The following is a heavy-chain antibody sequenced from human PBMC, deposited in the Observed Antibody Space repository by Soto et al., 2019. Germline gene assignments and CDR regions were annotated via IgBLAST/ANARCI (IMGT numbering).Heavy chain of an antibody. Sequence: ASVKVSCKASGYTFTNSGSNWVRQAPGQGLEWMGWISSDNGKTNYAQHLQGRVSMTTDTSTSTAYMDLGSLRSDDTAVYYCGIPVVPQGPWHYFYYLGQGTLVTLS. J-gene: IGHJ4*02. V-gene: IGHV1-18*01. D-gene: IGHD2-15*01. CDR2: ISSDNGKT. CDR1: GYTFTNSG. CDR3: GIPVVPQGPWHYFYY.